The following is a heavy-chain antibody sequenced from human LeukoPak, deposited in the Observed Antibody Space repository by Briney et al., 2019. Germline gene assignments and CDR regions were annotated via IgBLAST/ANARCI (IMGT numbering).Heavy chain of an antibody. V-gene: IGHV4-59*01. CDR2: IYYSGST. D-gene: IGHD6-13*01. CDR1: GGSISSYY. J-gene: IGHJ6*02. CDR3: ARVPFSSSWSPTELYYYYGMDV. Sequence: PSETLSLTCTVSGGSISSYYWSWIRQPPGKGLEWIGYIYYSGSTNYNPSLKSRVTISVDTSKNQFSLKLSSVTAADTAVYYCARVPFSSSWSPTELYYYYGMDVWGQGTTVTVSS.